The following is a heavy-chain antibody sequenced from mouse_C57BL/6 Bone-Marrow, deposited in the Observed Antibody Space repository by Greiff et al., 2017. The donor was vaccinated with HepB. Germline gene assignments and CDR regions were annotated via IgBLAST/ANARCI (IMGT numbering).Heavy chain of an antibody. CDR1: GYTFTSYW. Sequence: LVESGAELAKPGASVKLSCKASGYTFTSYWMHWVKQRPGQGLEWIGYINPSSGYTKYNQKFKDKATLTADKSSSTAYMQLSSLTYEDSAVYYCARGDSNYNWYFDVWGTGTTVTVSS. V-gene: IGHV1-7*01. J-gene: IGHJ1*03. D-gene: IGHD2-5*01. CDR2: INPSSGYT. CDR3: ARGDSNYNWYFDV.